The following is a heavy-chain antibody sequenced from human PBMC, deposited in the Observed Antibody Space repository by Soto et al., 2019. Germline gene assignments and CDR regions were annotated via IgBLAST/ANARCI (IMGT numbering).Heavy chain of an antibody. CDR1: GGSFSGYI. J-gene: IGHJ5*02. D-gene: IGHD2-2*01. CDR3: ARLHCNSPDCVPLDP. V-gene: IGHV4-34*01. CDR2: INHSGSA. Sequence: PSETLSLTCDVYGGSFSGYIWTWIRQTPGKGLQWIGQINHSGSANYNPSLKSRVTMSVDTSKNQLSLKLSSVTAADTAVYYCARLHCNSPDCVPLDPWGQGTLVTVSS.